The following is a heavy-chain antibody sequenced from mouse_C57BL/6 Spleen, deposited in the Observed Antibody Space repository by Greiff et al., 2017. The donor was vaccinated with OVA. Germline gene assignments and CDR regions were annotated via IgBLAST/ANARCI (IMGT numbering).Heavy chain of an antibody. J-gene: IGHJ3*01. Sequence: VQLQQSGPELVKPGASVKISCKASGYTFTDYYMNWVKQSHGKSLEWIGDINPNNGGTSYNQKFKGKATLTVDKSSSTAYMELRSLTSEDSAVYYCASRYYYGSSYGVFAYWGQGTLVTVSA. D-gene: IGHD1-1*01. V-gene: IGHV1-26*01. CDR2: INPNNGGT. CDR3: ASRYYYGSSYGVFAY. CDR1: GYTFTDYY.